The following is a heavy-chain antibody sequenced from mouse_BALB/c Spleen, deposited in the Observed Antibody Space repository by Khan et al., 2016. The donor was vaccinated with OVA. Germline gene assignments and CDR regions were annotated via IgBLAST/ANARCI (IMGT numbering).Heavy chain of an antibody. J-gene: IGHJ3*01. D-gene: IGHD2-3*01. CDR2: INYDGSS. V-gene: IGHV3-6*02. CDR1: DYSITSGFY. Sequence: EVKLLESGPGLVKPSQSLSLTCSVTDYSITSGFYWNWIRQFPGNKLEWMGDINYDGSSNYNPSLKNRISITRDTSKNQFFLKLSSVTTEDTATYYCARGYDSYYFAYWGQGTLVTVSA. CDR3: ARGYDSYYFAY.